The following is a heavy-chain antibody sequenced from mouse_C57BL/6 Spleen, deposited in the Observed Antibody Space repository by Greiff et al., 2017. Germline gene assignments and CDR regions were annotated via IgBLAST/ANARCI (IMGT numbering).Heavy chain of an antibody. Sequence: EVMLVESGGGLVQPGGSLKLSCAASGFTFSDYYMYWVRQTPEKRLEWVAYISNGGGSTYYPDTVKGRFTISRDNAKNTLYLQMSRLKSEDTAMYYCARHIPADGYFGYWGQGTTLTVAS. CDR2: ISNGGGST. CDR1: GFTFSDYY. CDR3: ARHIPADGYFGY. V-gene: IGHV5-12*01. D-gene: IGHD2-3*01. J-gene: IGHJ2*01.